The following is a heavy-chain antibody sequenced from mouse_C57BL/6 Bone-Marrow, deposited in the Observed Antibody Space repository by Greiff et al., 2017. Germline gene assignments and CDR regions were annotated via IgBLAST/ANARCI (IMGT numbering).Heavy chain of an antibody. Sequence: VQLQQSGAELVKPGASVKLSCKASGYTFTSYWMQWVKQRPGQGLEWIGEIDPSDSYTNYNQKFKGKATLTVDTSSSTAYMQRSSLTSEDSAVYYCARRIRGFAYWGQGTLVTVSA. J-gene: IGHJ3*01. CDR3: ARRIRGFAY. CDR2: IDPSDSYT. CDR1: GYTFTSYW. V-gene: IGHV1-50*01. D-gene: IGHD2-12*01.